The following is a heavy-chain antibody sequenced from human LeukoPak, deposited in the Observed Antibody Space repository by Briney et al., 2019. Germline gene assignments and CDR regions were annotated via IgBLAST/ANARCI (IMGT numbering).Heavy chain of an antibody. V-gene: IGHV1-69*13. Sequence: SVKVSCKASGGAFSSYAISWVRQAPGQGLEWMGGIIPIFGTANYAQKFQGRVTITAEESTSTAYMELSSLRSEDTAVYYCARGERTISYLADDRYYYYYYMDVWGKGTTVTVSS. J-gene: IGHJ6*03. D-gene: IGHD3-3*01. CDR3: ARGERTISYLADDRYYYYYYMDV. CDR2: IIPIFGTA. CDR1: GGAFSSYA.